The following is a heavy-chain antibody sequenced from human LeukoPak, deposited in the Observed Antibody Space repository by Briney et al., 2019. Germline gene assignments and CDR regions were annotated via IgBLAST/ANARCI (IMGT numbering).Heavy chain of an antibody. J-gene: IGHJ4*02. Sequence: PGGSLRLSCAASGFTFSSYAMNWVRQAPGKGPEWVSAITGSGAGTYYADSVKGRFTISRDNSKNTLYLQMNSLRAEDTAVYYCARDRGTVAAWYYFDYWGQGTLVTVSS. CDR2: ITGSGAGT. CDR1: GFTFSSYA. CDR3: ARDRGTVAAWYYFDY. V-gene: IGHV3-23*01. D-gene: IGHD6-13*01.